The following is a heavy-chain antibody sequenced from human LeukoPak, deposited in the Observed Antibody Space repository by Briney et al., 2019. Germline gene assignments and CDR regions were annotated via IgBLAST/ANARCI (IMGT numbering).Heavy chain of an antibody. D-gene: IGHD1-26*01. V-gene: IGHV3-30-3*02. Sequence: PGRSLRLSCAASGFTFSSYTMHWVRQAPGKGLEWVAVISYDGSNEYYADSVKGRFTISRDSSKNTLYLQMNSLRAEDTAVYYCAKYLSGYSGILFDYWGQGTLVTVSS. CDR3: AKYLSGYSGILFDY. J-gene: IGHJ4*02. CDR2: ISYDGSNE. CDR1: GFTFSSYT.